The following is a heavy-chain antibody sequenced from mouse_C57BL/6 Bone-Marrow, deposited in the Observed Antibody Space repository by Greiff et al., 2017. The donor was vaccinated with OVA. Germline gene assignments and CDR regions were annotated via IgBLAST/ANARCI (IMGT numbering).Heavy chain of an antibody. CDR3: ARHNYYYGSMDY. J-gene: IGHJ4*01. CDR1: GFTFSDYY. CDR2: ISNGGGST. Sequence: EVKVVESGGGLVQPGGSLKLSCAASGFTFSDYYMYWVRQTPEKRLEWVAYISNGGGSTYYPDTVKGLFTISRVNAKNTLYLQMSRLKSEDTAMYYCARHNYYYGSMDYWGQGTSVTVSS. D-gene: IGHD1-1*01. V-gene: IGHV5-12*01.